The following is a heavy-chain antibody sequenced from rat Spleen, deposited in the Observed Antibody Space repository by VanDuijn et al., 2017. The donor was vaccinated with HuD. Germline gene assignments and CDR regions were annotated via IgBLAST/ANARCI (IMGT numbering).Heavy chain of an antibody. D-gene: IGHD1-1*01. J-gene: IGHJ2*01. CDR3: ARFPIYYYSALFDY. Sequence: EVQLQESGPGLVKPSQSLSLTCSVTSYSITSRYGWNWIRKFPGNKLEWMGYINSAGSTNYNPSLKSRISITRDTSKNQFFLQVNSVTAEDTATYYCARFPIYYYSALFDYWGQGVTVTVSS. CDR2: INSAGST. CDR1: SYSITSRYG. V-gene: IGHV3-3*01.